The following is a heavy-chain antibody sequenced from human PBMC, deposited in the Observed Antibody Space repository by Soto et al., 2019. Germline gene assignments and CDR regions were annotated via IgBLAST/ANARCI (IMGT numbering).Heavy chain of an antibody. CDR3: ATYDVGTIIQDY. V-gene: IGHV4-34*01. D-gene: IGHD2-21*02. J-gene: IGHJ4*02. CDR2: IHHDGST. CDR1: GGSSSSHS. Sequence: TXATLSLTCAISGGSSSSHSKSWVRQPPGKGLEWIGEIHHDGSTNYNPSLNSRVTISENTSKNHFSLELSSVTAADTAVYYCATYDVGTIIQDYWGQGTLVTVSS.